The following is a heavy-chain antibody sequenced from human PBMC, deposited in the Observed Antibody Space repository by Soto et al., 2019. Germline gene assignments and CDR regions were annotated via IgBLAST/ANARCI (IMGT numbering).Heavy chain of an antibody. V-gene: IGHV3-30-3*01. CDR2: ISYDVGSNN. CDR3: ARDKRDSYGDYVDY. CDR1: GFTFKSYA. J-gene: IGHJ4*02. Sequence: GSLRLSCAASGFTFKSYAMHWVRQAPGKGLEWVAVISYDVGSNNYYADSVKGRFTISRDNSMSTLYLQMNSLRTEDTAVYYCARDKRDSYGDYVDYWGQGTLVTVSS. D-gene: IGHD2-21*02.